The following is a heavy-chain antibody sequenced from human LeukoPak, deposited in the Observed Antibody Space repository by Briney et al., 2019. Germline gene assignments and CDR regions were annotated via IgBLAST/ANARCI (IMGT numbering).Heavy chain of an antibody. CDR3: ASQPEGYYYDSSGYYSTPVYFQH. D-gene: IGHD3-22*01. Sequence: SETLSLTCTVSGYPISSGYYWGWIRQPPGKGLEWIGSIYHSGSTYYNPSLKSRVTISVDTSKNQFSLKLSSVTAADTAVYYCASQPEGYYYDSSGYYSTPVYFQHWGQGTLVTVSS. J-gene: IGHJ1*01. CDR2: IYHSGST. CDR1: GYPISSGYY. V-gene: IGHV4-38-2*02.